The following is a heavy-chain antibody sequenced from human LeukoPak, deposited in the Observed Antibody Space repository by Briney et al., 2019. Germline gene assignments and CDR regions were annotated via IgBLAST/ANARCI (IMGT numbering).Heavy chain of an antibody. V-gene: IGHV1-58*02. J-gene: IGHJ3*02. CDR3: ATHSSSWYDHDAFDM. CDR2: IVVGSGNT. CDR1: GFTLTSSA. D-gene: IGHD6-13*01. Sequence: ASVKVSCKASGFTLTSSAMQWVRQARGQRLEWIGWIVVGSGNTNYAQKFQERVTITRDMSTSTAYMELSSLRSEDTAVYYCATHSSSWYDHDAFDMWGQGTMVTVSS.